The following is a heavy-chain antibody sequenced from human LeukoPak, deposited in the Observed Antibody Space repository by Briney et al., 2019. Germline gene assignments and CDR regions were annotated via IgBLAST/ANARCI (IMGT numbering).Heavy chain of an antibody. D-gene: IGHD6-13*01. CDR1: GLTFSNAW. CDR2: IKSKTDGGTT. J-gene: IGHJ3*01. CDR3: TTDPWIAAAP. Sequence: GGSLRLSCVVSGLTFSNAWMSWVRQAPGKGLEWVGRIKSKTDGGTTDYAAPVKGRFTISRDDSKNTLYLQMNSLKTEDTAVYYCTTDPWIAAAPWGQGTMVTVSS. V-gene: IGHV3-15*01.